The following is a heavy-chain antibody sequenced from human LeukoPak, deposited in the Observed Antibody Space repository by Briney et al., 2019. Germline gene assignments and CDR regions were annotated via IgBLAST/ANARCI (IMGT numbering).Heavy chain of an antibody. J-gene: IGHJ5*02. Sequence: SVKVSCKASGGTFSTYGITWVRQAPGQGLEWMGGIIPMFGTAKYAQKFQGRVTISTDESTSTAYMELSSLRSEDTAVYYRARAGADDFWSGSTFDPWGQGTLVTVSS. V-gene: IGHV1-69*05. CDR3: ARAGADDFWSGSTFDP. CDR1: GGTFSTYG. D-gene: IGHD3-3*01. CDR2: IIPMFGTA.